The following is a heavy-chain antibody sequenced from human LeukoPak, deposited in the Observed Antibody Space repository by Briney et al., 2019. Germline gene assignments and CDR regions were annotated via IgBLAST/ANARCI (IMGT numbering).Heavy chain of an antibody. CDR1: TFTFSSYA. CDR2: ISYDGSSE. V-gene: IGHV3-30*04. J-gene: IGHJ6*02. Sequence: GGSLRLSCAASTFTFSSYAMHWVRQAPGKGLEWVATISYDGSSEYYADSVKGRFTISRDNSKNTLYLQMNSLRAEDTAVYYCARDSSSYTKVYYYGMDVWGQGTTVTVSS. CDR3: ARDSSSYTKVYYYGMDV. D-gene: IGHD3-22*01.